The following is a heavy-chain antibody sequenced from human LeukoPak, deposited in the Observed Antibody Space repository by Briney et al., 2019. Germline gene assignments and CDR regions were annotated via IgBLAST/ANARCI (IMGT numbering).Heavy chain of an antibody. Sequence: GGSLRLSCAASGFTFSSYGIHWVRQAPGKGLEWVAFIRYDGVNKYYADSVKGRFTISRDNSKNTLYLQMNSLRADDTAVYYCAKEGGAYGGYYFDYWGQGTLVTVSS. CDR3: AKEGGAYGGYYFDY. V-gene: IGHV3-30*02. CDR1: GFTFSSYG. D-gene: IGHD4-17*01. J-gene: IGHJ4*02. CDR2: IRYDGVNK.